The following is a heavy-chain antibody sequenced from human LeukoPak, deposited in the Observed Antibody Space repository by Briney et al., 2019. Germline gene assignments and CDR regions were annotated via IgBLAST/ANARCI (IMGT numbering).Heavy chain of an antibody. V-gene: IGHV3-30*18. J-gene: IGHJ4*02. D-gene: IGHD5-18*01. CDR2: ISYDGSNK. Sequence: PGGSLRLSCAASGFTFSSYGMHWVRQAPGKGLEWVAVISYDGSNKYYADSVKGRFTISRDNSKNTLYLQMNSLRAEDTAVYYCAKAPPGGQLWFLFDYWGQGTLVTVSS. CDR3: AKAPPGGQLWFLFDY. CDR1: GFTFSSYG.